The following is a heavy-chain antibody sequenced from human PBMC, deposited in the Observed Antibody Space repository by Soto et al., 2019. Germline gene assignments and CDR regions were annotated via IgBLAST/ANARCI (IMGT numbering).Heavy chain of an antibody. J-gene: IGHJ4*02. CDR2: MNPNSGNT. V-gene: IGHV1-8*01. CDR3: ALSHRGGGYDFLSVWSFDY. Sequence: ASVKVSCKASGYTFTSYDINWVRQATGQGLEWMGWMNPNSGNTGYAQKFQGRVTMTRNTSISTAYMELSSLRSEDTAVYYCALSHRGGGYDFLSVWSFDYWGQGTLVTVSS. CDR1: GYTFTSYD. D-gene: IGHD5-12*01.